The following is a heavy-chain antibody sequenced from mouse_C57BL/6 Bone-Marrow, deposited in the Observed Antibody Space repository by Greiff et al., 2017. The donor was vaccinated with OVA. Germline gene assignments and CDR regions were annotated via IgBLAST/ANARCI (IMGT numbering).Heavy chain of an antibody. J-gene: IGHJ3*01. CDR1: GIDFSRYW. CDR2: INPDSSTI. CDR3: ARQGYYGSRGGFAY. V-gene: IGHV4-1*01. D-gene: IGHD1-1*01. Sequence: EADGIDFSRYWMSWVRRAPGKGLEWIGEINPDSSTINYAPSLKDKFIISRDNAKNTLYLQMSKVRSEDTALYYCARQGYYGSRGGFAYWGQGTLVTVSA.